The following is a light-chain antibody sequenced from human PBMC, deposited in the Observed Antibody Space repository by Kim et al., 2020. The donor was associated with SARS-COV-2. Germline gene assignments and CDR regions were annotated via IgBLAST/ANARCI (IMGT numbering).Light chain of an antibody. CDR1: QDISRY. Sequence: DIQMTQSPSSLSASVGDRVTITCRASQDISRYLNWYQQKPGKAPKLLIYTASSLQSGVPSRFTGSGSVTDFTLTISSLQPEDFATYYCQQTYSASRTFGQGPRWIS. J-gene: IGKJ1*01. V-gene: IGKV1-39*01. CDR2: TAS. CDR3: QQTYSASRT.